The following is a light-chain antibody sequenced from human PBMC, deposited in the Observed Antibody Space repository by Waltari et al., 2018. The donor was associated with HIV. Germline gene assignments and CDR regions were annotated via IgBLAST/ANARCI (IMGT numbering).Light chain of an antibody. CDR3: ASFSRGLTLVV. CDR1: DSDIGASDY. V-gene: IGLV2-14*01. CDR2: EVK. Sequence: QSALTQPASVSGSPGQSITISCTGSDSDIGASDYVSWYQKYPDRAPRLLIYEVKKRPSVVSIRFSGSKSANTASLTISGLQLEDEAEFYCASFSRGLTLVVFGGGTHVTVL. J-gene: IGLJ2*01.